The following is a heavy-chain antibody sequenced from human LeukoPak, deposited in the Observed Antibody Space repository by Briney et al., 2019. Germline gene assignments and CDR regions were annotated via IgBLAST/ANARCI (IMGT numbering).Heavy chain of an antibody. D-gene: IGHD3-9*01. CDR2: INPNSGGT. V-gene: IGHV1-2*04. J-gene: IGHJ6*02. Sequence: ASVKVSCKASGYTFTGYYMHWVRQAPGQGLEWMGWINPNSGGTSYAQKFQGWVTMTRDTSISTAYMELSRLRPDDTAVYYCARTVKHHFDWLSQGPYGMDVWGQGTTVTVSS. CDR1: GYTFTGYY. CDR3: ARTVKHHFDWLSQGPYGMDV.